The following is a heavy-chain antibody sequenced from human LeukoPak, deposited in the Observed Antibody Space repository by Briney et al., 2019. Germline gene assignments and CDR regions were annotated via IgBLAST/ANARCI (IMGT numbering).Heavy chain of an antibody. CDR2: IYTSGST. V-gene: IGHV4-4*07. D-gene: IGHD2-15*01. Sequence: SETLSLTCTVSGGSISSYYWSWIRQPAGKGLEWIGRIYTSGSTNYNPSLKSRVTMSVDTSKNQFSLKLSSVTAADTAVYYRAGGYCSGGSCPNDAFDIWGQGTMVTVSS. CDR3: AGGYCSGGSCPNDAFDI. J-gene: IGHJ3*02. CDR1: GGSISSYY.